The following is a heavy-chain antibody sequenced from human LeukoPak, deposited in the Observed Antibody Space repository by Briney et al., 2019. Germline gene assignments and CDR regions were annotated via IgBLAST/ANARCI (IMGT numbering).Heavy chain of an antibody. Sequence: ASVKVSCKASGGTFSSYAISWVRQAPGQGLEWMGGIIPIFGTANYAQKFQGRVTITADESTSTAYMELSSLRSEDTAVYYCARGSYPFVITVTTYYFDYWGQGTLVTVSS. J-gene: IGHJ4*02. V-gene: IGHV1-69*13. CDR2: IIPIFGTA. D-gene: IGHD4-17*01. CDR1: GGTFSSYA. CDR3: ARGSYPFVITVTTYYFDY.